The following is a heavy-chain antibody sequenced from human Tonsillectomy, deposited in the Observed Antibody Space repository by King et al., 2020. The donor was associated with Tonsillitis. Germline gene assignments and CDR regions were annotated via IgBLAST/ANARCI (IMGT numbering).Heavy chain of an antibody. CDR2: INHSGSP. CDR1: GGSFSSYY. CDR3: ARGQGYYSYGMDV. Sequence: VQLQQWGAGLLKPSETLSLTCAVYGGSFSSYYWSWIRQPPGKGLEWIGEINHSGSPNYNPSLKSRVTISVDTSKNQFSLKLSSVTAADTAVYYCARGQGYYSYGMDVWGQGTTVTVSS. J-gene: IGHJ6*02. V-gene: IGHV4-34*01.